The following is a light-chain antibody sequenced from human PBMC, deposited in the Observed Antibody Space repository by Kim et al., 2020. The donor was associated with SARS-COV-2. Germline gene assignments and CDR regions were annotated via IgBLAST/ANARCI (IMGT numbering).Light chain of an antibody. CDR1: GTNSGKKF. CDR3: ASWDDSLSGFVV. Sequence: RVAVAWSRSGTNSGKKFVCGYDLIPGTAPKVLIYKNHRRPSGVPDRFSGSKDGTSASLAISGLRSEDEGDYYCASWDDSLSGFVVFGGGTQLTVL. V-gene: IGLV1-47*01. J-gene: IGLJ2*01. CDR2: KNH.